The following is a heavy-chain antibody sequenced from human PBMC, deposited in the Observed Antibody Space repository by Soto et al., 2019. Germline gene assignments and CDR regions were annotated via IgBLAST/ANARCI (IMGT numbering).Heavy chain of an antibody. J-gene: IGHJ3*02. CDR3: ARDPSYSSSWVDAFDI. D-gene: IGHD6-13*01. V-gene: IGHV3-7*01. CDR1: GFTFSSYW. Sequence: EVQLVESGGGLVQPGGSLRLSCAASGFTFSSYWMSWVRQAPGKGLEWVANIKQDGSEKYYVDSVKGRFTISRDNAKNSLYLQMNSLRAEDTAVYYCARDPSYSSSWVDAFDIWGQGTMVTVSS. CDR2: IKQDGSEK.